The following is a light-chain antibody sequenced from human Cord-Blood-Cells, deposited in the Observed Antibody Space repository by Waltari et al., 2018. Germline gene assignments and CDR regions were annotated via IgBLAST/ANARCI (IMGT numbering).Light chain of an antibody. Sequence: QSALTQPASVSGSPGQSITISCTGTSSDVGGYNYVSWYQQPPGKAPILMIYDVSKRPSGVSNRFSGSKSGNTASLTISGLQAEDEADYYCSSYTSSSTLFGGGTKLTVL. CDR3: SSYTSSSTL. V-gene: IGLV2-14*01. J-gene: IGLJ2*01. CDR2: DVS. CDR1: SSDVGGYNY.